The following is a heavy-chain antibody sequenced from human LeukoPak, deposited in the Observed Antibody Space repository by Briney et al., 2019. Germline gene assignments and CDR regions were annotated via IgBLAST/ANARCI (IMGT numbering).Heavy chain of an antibody. CDR3: ARIYYYGSGSYYKFWFDP. Sequence: AASVKVSCKASGYTFNSYGISWVRQAPGQGLEWMGWISAYNGNTNYAQKLQGRVTMTTDTSTSTAYMELRSLRSDDTAVYYCARIYYYGSGSYYKFWFDPWGQGTLVTVSS. J-gene: IGHJ5*02. D-gene: IGHD3-10*01. V-gene: IGHV1-18*01. CDR1: GYTFNSYG. CDR2: ISAYNGNT.